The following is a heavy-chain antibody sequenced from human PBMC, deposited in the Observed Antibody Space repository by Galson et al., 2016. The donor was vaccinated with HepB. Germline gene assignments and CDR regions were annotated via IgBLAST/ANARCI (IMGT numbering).Heavy chain of an antibody. Sequence: SLRLSCAASGFTFSRCNMNWVRQAPGKGLEWLSYISTSSGHVYYADSVQGQFTISRDNAKNSLHLQMNSLRDDDTAVYYCAGDRVLGDTFDIWGQGTMVTVSS. V-gene: IGHV3-48*02. D-gene: IGHD4/OR15-4a*01. CDR3: AGDRVLGDTFDI. J-gene: IGHJ3*02. CDR1: GFTFSRCN. CDR2: ISTSSGHV.